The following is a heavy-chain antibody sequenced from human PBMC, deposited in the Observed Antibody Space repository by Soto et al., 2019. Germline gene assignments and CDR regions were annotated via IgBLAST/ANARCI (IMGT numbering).Heavy chain of an antibody. CDR1: GFTFSSYG. J-gene: IGHJ6*02. CDR2: ISYDGSNK. V-gene: IGHV3-30*03. D-gene: IGHD2-2*01. CDR3: AREGRDCISTSCPYYYYGMDV. Sequence: GGSLRLSCAASGFTFSSYGMHWVRQAPGKGLEWVAVISYDGSNKYYADSVKGRFTISRDNSKNTLYLQMNSLRAEDTAVYYCAREGRDCISTSCPYYYYGMDVWGQGTTVTVSS.